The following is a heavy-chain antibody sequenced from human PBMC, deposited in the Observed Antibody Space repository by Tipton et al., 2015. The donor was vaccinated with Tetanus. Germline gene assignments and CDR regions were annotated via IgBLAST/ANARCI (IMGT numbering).Heavy chain of an antibody. J-gene: IGHJ5*02. CDR2: MYYSGTT. CDR3: PRATSTGPAYNWSDP. D-gene: IGHD2-8*02. CDR1: GGSISSGGYS. V-gene: IGHV4-30-2*01. Sequence: TLSLTCAVSGGSISSGGYSWTWIRQPPGKGLKWIGYMYYSGTTHYNPSIKSRVTISIDRSKNQLSLKLTSVTATDTAVYYCPRATSTGPAYNWSDPWGQGSLVTVSS.